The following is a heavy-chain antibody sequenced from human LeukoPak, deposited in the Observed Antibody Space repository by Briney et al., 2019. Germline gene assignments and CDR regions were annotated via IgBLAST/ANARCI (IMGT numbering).Heavy chain of an antibody. CDR2: MNPNSGNK. CDR1: GYTFTSYA. V-gene: IGHV1-8*01. D-gene: IGHD4-17*01. J-gene: IGHJ6*03. Sequence: ASVKVSCKAFGYTFTSYAINWVRQATGQGLEWMGWMNPNSGNKGYAQKLQGRVNMTRNTSISTAYMELSSLRSEDTAVYYCARGCRLRGIYYFYMDVWGKGPTVTVSS. CDR3: ARGCRLRGIYYFYMDV.